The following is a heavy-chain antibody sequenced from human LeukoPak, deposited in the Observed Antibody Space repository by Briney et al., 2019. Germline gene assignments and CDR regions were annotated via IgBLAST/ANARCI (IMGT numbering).Heavy chain of an antibody. V-gene: IGHV3-30*18. Sequence: PGGSLRLSCAASGFTFSSYEMNWVRQAPGKGLEWVAVISYDGSDKYYADSVKGRFTISRDNSKNTLYLQMNSLRAEDTAVYYCAKTTRMRRVPDAFDIWGQGTMVTVSS. CDR2: ISYDGSDK. J-gene: IGHJ3*02. CDR1: GFTFSSYE. CDR3: AKTTRMRRVPDAFDI. D-gene: IGHD1-14*01.